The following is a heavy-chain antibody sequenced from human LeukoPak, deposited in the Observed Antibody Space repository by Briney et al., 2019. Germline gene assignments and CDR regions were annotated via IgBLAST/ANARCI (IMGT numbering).Heavy chain of an antibody. CDR3: ARLSVEMATSSSAFDI. CDR1: GYSISSGYY. V-gene: IGHV4-38-2*01. J-gene: IGHJ3*02. Sequence: SETLSLTCAVSGYSISSGYYWGWIRQPPGKGLEWIGMIYHSGSTYYNPSLKSRVTISGDTSKNQFSLKLSSVTAADTDVNYCARLSVEMATSSSAFDIWGQGTMVTVSS. CDR2: IYHSGST. D-gene: IGHD5-24*01.